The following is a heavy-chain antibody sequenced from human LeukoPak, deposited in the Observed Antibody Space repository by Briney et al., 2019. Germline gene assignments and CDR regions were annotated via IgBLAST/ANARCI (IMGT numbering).Heavy chain of an antibody. CDR1: GGSINSSSYY. D-gene: IGHD3-3*01. CDR2: IYHSGYT. CDR3: ASQYYDFWSGYYTGAFDP. J-gene: IGHJ5*02. Sequence: SETLSLTCTVSGGSINSSSYYWGWIRQPPGEALEWIGSIYHSGYTYYNPSLKSRVTISVDTSKSQFSLKLSSVTAADTAVYYCASQYYDFWSGYYTGAFDPWGQGTLVTVSS. V-gene: IGHV4-39*01.